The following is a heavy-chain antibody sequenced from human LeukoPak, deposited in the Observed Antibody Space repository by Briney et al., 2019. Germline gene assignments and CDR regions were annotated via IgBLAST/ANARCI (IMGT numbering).Heavy chain of an antibody. Sequence: GGSLRLSCAASGFTFSSYWMSWVRQAPGKGLEWVANIKQDGSEKYYVDSVKGRFTISRDNAKNSLYLQMNSLRAEDTAVYYCARRPAQYGATPDYYFDYWGQGTLVTVSS. CDR3: ARRPAQYGATPDYYFDY. J-gene: IGHJ4*02. V-gene: IGHV3-7*05. CDR2: IKQDGSEK. CDR1: GFTFSSYW. D-gene: IGHD2-15*01.